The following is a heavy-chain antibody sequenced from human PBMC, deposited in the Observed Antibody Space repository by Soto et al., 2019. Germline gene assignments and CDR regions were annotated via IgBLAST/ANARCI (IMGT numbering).Heavy chain of an antibody. D-gene: IGHD6-13*01. CDR2: IYSGGST. J-gene: IGHJ4*02. CDR3: ARVGGLYSSSWIFDY. CDR1: GFTVSSNY. Sequence: GGSLRLSCAASGFTVSSNYMSWVRQAPGKGLEWVSVIYSGGSTYYADSVKGRFTISRHNSKNTLYLQMNSLRAEDTAVYYCARVGGLYSSSWIFDYWGQGTLVTVSS. V-gene: IGHV3-53*04.